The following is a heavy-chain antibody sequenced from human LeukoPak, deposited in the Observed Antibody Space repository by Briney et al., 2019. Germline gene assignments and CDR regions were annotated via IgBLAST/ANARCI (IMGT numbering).Heavy chain of an antibody. Sequence: GGSLRLSCAASGFTLSNYNMNWVRQAPGKGLEWVSSISSSSGYIYYADSVKGRFTISRDNAKNSLYLQMNSLRAEDTAVYYCARGWSGDYWGQGTLVTVSS. J-gene: IGHJ4*02. CDR2: ISSSSGYI. D-gene: IGHD6-19*01. CDR1: GFTLSNYN. CDR3: ARGWSGDY. V-gene: IGHV3-21*01.